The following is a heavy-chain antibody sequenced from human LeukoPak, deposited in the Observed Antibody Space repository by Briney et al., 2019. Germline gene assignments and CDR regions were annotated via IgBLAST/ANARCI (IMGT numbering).Heavy chain of an antibody. D-gene: IGHD2-2*01. CDR3: AIHIVVVPAAKKKNWFDP. CDR1: GVYFSSSGCY. V-gene: IGHV4-39*01. CDR2: INHSGST. J-gene: IGHJ5*02. Sequence: PSETLSLTCSVSGVYFSSSGCYWGWIRQPPGKGLEWIGEINHSGSTNYNPSLKSRVTISVDTSKNQFSLKLSSVTAADTAVYYCAIHIVVVPAAKKKNWFDPWGQGTLVTVSS.